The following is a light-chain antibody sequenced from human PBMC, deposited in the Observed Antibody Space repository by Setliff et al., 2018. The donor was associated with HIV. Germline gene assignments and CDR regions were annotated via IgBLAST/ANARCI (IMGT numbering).Light chain of an antibody. CDR2: QLI. CDR3: SASRPCRTLVV. V-gene: IGLV2-14*01. Sequence: QSALTQPASASGSPGQTITISCTGTNSYIGGYNYVSWYQQLPGEAPKLIIFQLINRPSGVPERFSGSKSGNSASLTISGLQADDEADYYCSASRPCRTLVVFGTGTKVTVL. J-gene: IGLJ1*01. CDR1: NSYIGGYNY.